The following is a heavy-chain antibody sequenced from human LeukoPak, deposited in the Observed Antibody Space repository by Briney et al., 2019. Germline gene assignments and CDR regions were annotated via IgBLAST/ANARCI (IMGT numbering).Heavy chain of an antibody. CDR3: AKDMDGYCSGGSCYWNY. CDR2: ISGSGGST. D-gene: IGHD2-15*01. Sequence: GGSLRLFCAASGFTFSSYAMSWVRQAPGKGLEWVSAISGSGGSTYYADSVKGRFTISRDNSKNTLYLQMNSLRAEDTAVYYCAKDMDGYCSGGSCYWNYWGQGTLVTVSS. CDR1: GFTFSSYA. J-gene: IGHJ4*02. V-gene: IGHV3-23*01.